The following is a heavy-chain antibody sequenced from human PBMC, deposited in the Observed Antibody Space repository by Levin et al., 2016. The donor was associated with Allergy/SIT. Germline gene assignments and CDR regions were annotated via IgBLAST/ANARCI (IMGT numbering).Heavy chain of an antibody. Sequence: VRQMPGKGLEWMGRIDPTDSSTGYSPSFQGHVTISADKSIATAYLQWSGLEASDTAMYFCARRLYDTSSGWKYFDLWGRGTLVTVSS. CDR3: ARRLYDTSSGWKYFDL. J-gene: IGHJ2*01. CDR2: IDPTDSST. D-gene: IGHD3-16*01. V-gene: IGHV5-10-1*01.